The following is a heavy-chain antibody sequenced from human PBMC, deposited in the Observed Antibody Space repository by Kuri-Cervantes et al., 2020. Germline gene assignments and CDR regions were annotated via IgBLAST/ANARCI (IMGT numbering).Heavy chain of an antibody. V-gene: IGHV3-74*01. CDR1: GFTFSSYW. CDR2: INSDGSTT. CDR3: YCRSAGSGSRDY. Sequence: GESLKISCAASGFTFSSYWMHWVRRPPGKGLVWVSRINSDGSTTTYADSVKGRFTISRDNAKSTLYLQMNSLRAEDTAVYYCYCRSAGSGSRDYWGQGTLVTVSS. D-gene: IGHD3-10*01. J-gene: IGHJ4*02.